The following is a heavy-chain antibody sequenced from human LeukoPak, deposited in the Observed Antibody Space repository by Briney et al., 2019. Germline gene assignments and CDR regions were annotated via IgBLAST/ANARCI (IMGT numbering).Heavy chain of an antibody. CDR1: GYTFTDYF. D-gene: IGHD6-13*01. V-gene: IGHV1-2*02. Sequence: ASVKVSCKASGYTFTDYFIHWIRQAPGQGLEWMGWINPNSGATSYAQKFQGRVTMTRDTSIGTGNMELTGPRFDDTAVYYCARELSAVGRWGAFDMWGQGTMVTVSS. J-gene: IGHJ3*02. CDR2: INPNSGAT. CDR3: ARELSAVGRWGAFDM.